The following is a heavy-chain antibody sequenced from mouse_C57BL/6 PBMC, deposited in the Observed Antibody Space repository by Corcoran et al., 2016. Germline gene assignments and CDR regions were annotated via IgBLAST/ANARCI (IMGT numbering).Heavy chain of an antibody. CDR1: GYTFTTYG. D-gene: IGHD2-5*01. V-gene: IGHV9-3*01. J-gene: IGHJ1*03. Sequence: QIQLVQSGPELKKPGETVRISCKASGYTFTTYGMSWVKQAPGKGLKWMGWINTYSGVPTYADDFKGRFAFSLETSASTAYLQINNLKNEDTATYFCARVGFPYYSNYDWYFDVWGTGTTVTVSS. CDR2: INTYSGVP. CDR3: ARVGFPYYSNYDWYFDV.